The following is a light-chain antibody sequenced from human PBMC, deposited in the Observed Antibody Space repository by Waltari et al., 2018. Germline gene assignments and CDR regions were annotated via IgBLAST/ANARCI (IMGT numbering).Light chain of an antibody. V-gene: IGKV3-20*01. Sequence: EIVLTQSPVTLSLSPGERATLSCRASQSVRSSYLAWYQQKPGQAPRLLIYGESFRATGIPDRFSGSGSGTDFTLTISRLETEDVAVFYCQQFGGGFTFGPGTKVDIK. CDR3: QQFGGGFT. CDR1: QSVRSSY. J-gene: IGKJ3*01. CDR2: GES.